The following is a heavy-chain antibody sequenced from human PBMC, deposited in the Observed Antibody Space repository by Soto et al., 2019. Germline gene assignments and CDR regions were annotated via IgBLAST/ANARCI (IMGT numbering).Heavy chain of an antibody. D-gene: IGHD1-26*01. CDR3: AREGDSVGLDAFDV. Sequence: QVQVVQSGAEVKKPGASVKVSCETSGYTFTNYGVDWVRQAPGQGLEWMGWISGYNGNTKYAQKFQGRVTMTTDKTTSTAYMELRSLRSDDTAVYYCAREGDSVGLDAFDVWGEGTMVTVSS. CDR1: GYTFTNYG. V-gene: IGHV1-18*04. J-gene: IGHJ3*01. CDR2: ISGYNGNT.